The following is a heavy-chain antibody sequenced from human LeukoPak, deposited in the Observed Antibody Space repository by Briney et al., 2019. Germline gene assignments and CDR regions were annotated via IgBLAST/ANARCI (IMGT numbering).Heavy chain of an antibody. D-gene: IGHD3-3*01. CDR3: ARGYDFWSGYWSHSDY. V-gene: IGHV3-64*01. J-gene: IGHJ4*02. CDR1: GFTFSSYA. Sequence: GESLRLPCAASGFTFSSYAMHWVRQAPGKGLEYVSAISSNGGSTYYANSVKGRFTISRDNSKNTLYLQMGSLRAEDMAVYYCARGYDFWSGYWSHSDYWGQGTLVTVSS. CDR2: ISSNGGST.